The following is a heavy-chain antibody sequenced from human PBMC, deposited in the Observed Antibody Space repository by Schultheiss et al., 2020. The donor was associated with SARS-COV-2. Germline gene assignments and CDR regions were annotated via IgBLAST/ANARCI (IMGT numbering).Heavy chain of an antibody. D-gene: IGHD6-6*01. Sequence: SETLSLTCAVYGGSFSGYYWSWIRQPPGKGLEWIGSIYYSGSTNYNPSLKSRVTISVDTSKNQFSLKLSSVTAADTAVYYCGSSSSDYYYGMDVWGQGTTVTVSS. CDR1: GGSFSGYY. J-gene: IGHJ6*02. CDR3: GSSSSDYYYGMDV. CDR2: IYYSGST. V-gene: IGHV4-34*01.